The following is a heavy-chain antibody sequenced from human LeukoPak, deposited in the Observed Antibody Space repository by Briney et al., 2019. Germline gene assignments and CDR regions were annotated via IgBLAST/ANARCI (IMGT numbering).Heavy chain of an antibody. CDR2: SYYSGST. J-gene: IGHJ4*02. V-gene: IGHV4-39*01. CDR3: ARPKGYCSGGSCYQSFDY. Sequence: SETLSLTCTVYGGSISSSSYYWGWIRQPPGKGLEWIGSSYYSGSTYYNPSRKSRVTISVDTSKNQFSLKLSSVTAADTAVYYCARPKGYCSGGSCYQSFDYWGQGTLVTVSS. D-gene: IGHD2-15*01. CDR1: GGSISSSSYY.